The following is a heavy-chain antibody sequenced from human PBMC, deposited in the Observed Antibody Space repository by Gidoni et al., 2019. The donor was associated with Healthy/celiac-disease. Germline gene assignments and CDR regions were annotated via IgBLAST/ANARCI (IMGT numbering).Heavy chain of an antibody. CDR3: AKEVYGSGSYYVPHAFDI. J-gene: IGHJ3*02. D-gene: IGHD3-10*01. V-gene: IGHV3-9*01. CDR2: ISWNSGSI. CDR1: GFTFDDYA. Sequence: EVQLVESGGGLVQPGRSLRLSCSASGFTFDDYAMHWVRQAPGKGLEWVSGISWNSGSIGYADSVKGRFTISRDNAKNSLYLQMNSLRAEDTALYYCAKEVYGSGSYYVPHAFDIWGQGTMVTVSS.